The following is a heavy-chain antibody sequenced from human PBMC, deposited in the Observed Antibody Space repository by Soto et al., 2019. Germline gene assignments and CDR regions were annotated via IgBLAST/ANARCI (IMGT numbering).Heavy chain of an antibody. J-gene: IGHJ4*02. V-gene: IGHV1-18*01. D-gene: IGHD6-13*01. Sequence: ASVKVSCKASGYTFTSYGISWVRQAPGQGLEWMGWISAYNGNTNYAQKLQGRVTMTTDTSTSTAYMELRSLRSDDTAVYYCARVGQAAGIPNYYFDYWGQGTLVTVSS. CDR1: GYTFTSYG. CDR2: ISAYNGNT. CDR3: ARVGQAAGIPNYYFDY.